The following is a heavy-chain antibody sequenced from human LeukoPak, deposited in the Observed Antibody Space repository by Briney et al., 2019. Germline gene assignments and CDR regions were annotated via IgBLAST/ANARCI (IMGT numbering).Heavy chain of an antibody. CDR3: ARTGENPPAATLYGMDV. CDR1: GGTFSSYG. D-gene: IGHD2-15*01. Sequence: SVKVSCKASGGTFSSYGISWVRQAPGQGLEWMGGIIPIFGTANYAQKFQGRVTITADESTSTAYMELSSPRSEDTAVYYCARTGENPPAATLYGMDVWGQGTTVTVSS. J-gene: IGHJ6*02. V-gene: IGHV1-69*13. CDR2: IIPIFGTA.